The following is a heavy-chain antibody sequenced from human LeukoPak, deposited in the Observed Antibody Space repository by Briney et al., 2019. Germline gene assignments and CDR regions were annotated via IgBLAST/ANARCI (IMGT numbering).Heavy chain of an antibody. CDR2: ISESGSNT. V-gene: IGHV3-53*01. D-gene: IGHD6-19*01. CDR3: ARQWLVNG. J-gene: IGHJ4*02. CDR1: GFTVSSNY. Sequence: GGSLRLSCAASGFTVSSNYMSWVRQAPGKGLEWVSSISESGSNTDYADSVKGRFTISRDNSKNTLYLQMNSLRAEDTAIYYCARQWLVNGWGQGTLVTVSS.